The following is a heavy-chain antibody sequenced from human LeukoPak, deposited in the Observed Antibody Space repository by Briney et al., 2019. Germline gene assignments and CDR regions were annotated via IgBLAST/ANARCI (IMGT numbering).Heavy chain of an antibody. D-gene: IGHD5-24*01. CDR2: IIPIFGTA. V-gene: IGHV1-69*13. J-gene: IGHJ4*02. CDR3: ARGREMATNTDFDY. CDR1: GATFTTYA. Sequence: SVKVSCKASGATFTTYAIIWVRQAPGQGLEWMGGIIPIFGTANYAQKFQGRVTITADESTSTAYMELSSLRSEDTAVYYCARGREMATNTDFDYWGQGTLVTVSS.